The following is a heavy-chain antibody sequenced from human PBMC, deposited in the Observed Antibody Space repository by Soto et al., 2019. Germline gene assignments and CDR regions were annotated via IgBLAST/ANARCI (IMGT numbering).Heavy chain of an antibody. V-gene: IGHV3-48*02. Sequence: VQLVESGGGLVQPGGSLRLSCAASGFTFSTYSMNWVRQAPGQGLEWVSCISSRSYTIYYVDSVKGRFTISRDNAKNSLYLQMNSLRDEDTAVYYCARGGSSSDNGLDVWGQGTTVTVSS. CDR2: ISSRSYTI. D-gene: IGHD6-6*01. J-gene: IGHJ6*02. CDR3: ARGGSSSDNGLDV. CDR1: GFTFSTYS.